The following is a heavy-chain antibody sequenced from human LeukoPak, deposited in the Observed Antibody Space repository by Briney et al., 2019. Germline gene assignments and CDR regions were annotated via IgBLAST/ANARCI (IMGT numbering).Heavy chain of an antibody. Sequence: AASVTVSCTVSGYTLTELSTHWVRQAPGKGLEWMGGFDPEDGEIVYAQNFQGRVTMTKDTSTDTAYMELSSLRSEDTAIYYCATANSLTRDSSGYYPDSWGQGTLVTVSS. V-gene: IGHV1-24*01. CDR2: FDPEDGEI. CDR3: ATANSLTRDSSGYYPDS. J-gene: IGHJ4*02. D-gene: IGHD3-22*01. CDR1: GYTLTELS.